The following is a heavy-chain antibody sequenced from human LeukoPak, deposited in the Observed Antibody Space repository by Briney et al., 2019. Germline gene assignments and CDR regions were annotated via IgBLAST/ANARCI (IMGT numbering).Heavy chain of an antibody. Sequence: SETLSLTCTVSGGSISSYYWSWIRQPPGKGLEWIGYIYYSGSTNYNPSLKSRVTISVDTSKNQFSLKLSSVTAADTAVYYCARVQRSGYFDFDYWGQGTLVTVSS. J-gene: IGHJ4*02. D-gene: IGHD3-3*01. CDR3: ARVQRSGYFDFDY. V-gene: IGHV4-59*01. CDR1: GGSISSYY. CDR2: IYYSGST.